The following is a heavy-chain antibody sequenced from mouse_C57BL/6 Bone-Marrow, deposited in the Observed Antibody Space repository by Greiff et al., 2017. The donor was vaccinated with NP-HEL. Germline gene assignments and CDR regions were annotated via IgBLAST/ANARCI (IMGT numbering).Heavy chain of an antibody. V-gene: IGHV5-6*01. CDR1: GFTFSSYV. CDR3: ARAGTFDY. CDR2: LSSGGSYT. Sequence: EVKLMESGGDLVKPGGSLTLSCAASGFTFSSYVLSWVRQTPDKRLEWVATLSSGGSYTYYPDSVMGRFTISIARSTTTLYLQVSSLKSEDTAVYYCARAGTFDYWGQGTTLTVSS. J-gene: IGHJ2*01.